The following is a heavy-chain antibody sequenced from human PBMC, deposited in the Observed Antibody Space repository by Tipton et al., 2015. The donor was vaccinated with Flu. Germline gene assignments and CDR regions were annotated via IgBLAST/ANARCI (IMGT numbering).Heavy chain of an antibody. CDR2: IYTSGNT. CDR1: GGSLSGYY. V-gene: IGHV4-4*07. Sequence: PGLVKPSETLSLTCNVSGGSLSGYYWSWIRQPAGKGLEWIGRIYTSGNTNYSPSLKSRVTMSVDTSKNQFPLKLSSMTAADTAVYYCARGQGNSGWRYFDYWGQGTLVTVSS. J-gene: IGHJ4*03. D-gene: IGHD6-19*01. CDR3: ARGQGNSGWRYFDY.